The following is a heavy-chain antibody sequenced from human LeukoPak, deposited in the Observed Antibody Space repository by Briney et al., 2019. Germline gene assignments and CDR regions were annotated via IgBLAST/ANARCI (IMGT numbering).Heavy chain of an antibody. J-gene: IGHJ4*02. CDR1: GFTFSNYV. V-gene: IGHV3-23*01. CDR2: ISGSGSTT. D-gene: IGHD3-22*01. Sequence: RGSLRLSCAASGFTFSNYVMSWVRQAPGKGLERVSGISGSGSTTYYADSVKGRFTISRDNSKNTLYLQMNSLRAEDTAVYYCARTIYSSGYSYDYWGQGTLVTVRS. CDR3: ARTIYSSGYSYDY.